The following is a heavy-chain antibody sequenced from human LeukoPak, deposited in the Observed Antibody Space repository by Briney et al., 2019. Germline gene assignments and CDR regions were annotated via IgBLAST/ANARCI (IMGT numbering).Heavy chain of an antibody. Sequence: PSETLSLTCTVSGGSISSGAYYWSWIRQHPGKGLEWIGYIYNSGSTSYNPSLKSPITISMDTSKNQFSLKLTSVTAADTAVYYCARARGATIFQSAFDIWGQGTMVTVSS. D-gene: IGHD5-24*01. J-gene: IGHJ3*02. CDR3: ARARGATIFQSAFDI. CDR2: IYNSGST. V-gene: IGHV4-31*01. CDR1: GGSISSGAYY.